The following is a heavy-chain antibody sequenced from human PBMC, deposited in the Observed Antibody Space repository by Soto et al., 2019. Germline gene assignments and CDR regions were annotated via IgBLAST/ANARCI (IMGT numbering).Heavy chain of an antibody. Sequence: EVQLVESGGGLVKPGGSLRLSCAASGFTFSSYSMNWVRQAPGKGLEWVSSISSSSSYIYYADSVKGRFTISRDNAKNSLYLQMNSLRAEDTAVYYCARDTERRVQPPYYWGPGTLVTVSS. CDR2: ISSSSSYI. D-gene: IGHD2-8*02. CDR1: GFTFSSYS. J-gene: IGHJ4*02. CDR3: ARDTERRVQPPYY. V-gene: IGHV3-21*01.